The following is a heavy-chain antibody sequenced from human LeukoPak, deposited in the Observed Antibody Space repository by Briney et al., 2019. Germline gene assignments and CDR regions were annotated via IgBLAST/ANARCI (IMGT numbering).Heavy chain of an antibody. CDR2: INHSGST. CDR1: GGSFSGYY. V-gene: IGHV4-34*01. CDR3: ARRLYGDYEEY. J-gene: IGHJ4*02. Sequence: PSETLSLTCAVYGGSFSGYYWTWIRQPPGKGLEWIGEINHSGSTNYNPSLKSRVTISVDTSKNQFSLKLSSVTAADTAVYYCARRLYGDYEEYWGQGTLVTVSS. D-gene: IGHD4-17*01.